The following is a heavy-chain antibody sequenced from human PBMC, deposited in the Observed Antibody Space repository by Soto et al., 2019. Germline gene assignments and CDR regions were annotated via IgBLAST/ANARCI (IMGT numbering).Heavy chain of an antibody. CDR1: GFIFSTYW. Sequence: EEQLVESGGGLVQPGGSLRLSCAVSGFIFSTYWMTWVRQPPGKGLEWVANIDQDGSEKYYLDSVRGRFTISRDNAKNSLYLQMNSRRAEDTAVYYCVCGGNFFVYWGQGTLVTVSP. J-gene: IGHJ4*02. CDR2: IDQDGSEK. V-gene: IGHV3-7*01. CDR3: VCGGNFFVY. D-gene: IGHD3-16*01.